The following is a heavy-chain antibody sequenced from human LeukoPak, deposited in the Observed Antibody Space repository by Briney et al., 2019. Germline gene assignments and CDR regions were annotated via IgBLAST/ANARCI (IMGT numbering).Heavy chain of an antibody. CDR2: IYYTGGT. CDR3: ARQHSSGLDY. CDR1: AGFTTSTTYH. J-gene: IGHJ4*02. V-gene: IGHV4-39*01. Sequence: PSQTLSLTCPVSAGFTTSTTYHWGWLRHPPGGGLEGFGNIYYTGGTYYKPSLKSRVIISLDTSKNQFSLKLNSVTAADTAMYYCARQHSSGLDYWGQGTLVTVSS. D-gene: IGHD6-19*01.